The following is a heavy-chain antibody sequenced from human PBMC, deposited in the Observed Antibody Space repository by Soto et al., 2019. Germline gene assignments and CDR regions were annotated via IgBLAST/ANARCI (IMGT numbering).Heavy chain of an antibody. V-gene: IGHV3-33*01. CDR1: GFTISSYG. J-gene: IGHJ6*02. CDR2: RWYDGSNK. D-gene: IGHD3-3*01. CDR3: ARDLTRGRGWSGPTYGMDV. Sequence: WGTLRLSCAASGFTISSYGMHWVRQAPGKGLERVAVRWYDGSNKYYADSVKGRFTISRDKSKNTLYLQMNSLRAEDTAVYYCARDLTRGRGWSGPTYGMDVWGQGTTVTVSS.